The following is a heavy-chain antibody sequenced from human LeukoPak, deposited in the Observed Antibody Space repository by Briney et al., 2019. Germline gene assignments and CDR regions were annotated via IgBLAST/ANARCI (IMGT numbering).Heavy chain of an antibody. CDR3: ARRDYNYYGMDV. J-gene: IGHJ6*02. Sequence: TSETLSLTCSVSGGSISSSSYYWGWIRQPPGKGLEWIGTIYYSGRTYYNPTLKSRVTMSVDTSKNQFSLKLSSVTAADTAVYYCARRDYNYYGMDVWGRGTTVTVSS. V-gene: IGHV4-39*01. CDR1: GGSISSSSYY. CDR2: IYYSGRT.